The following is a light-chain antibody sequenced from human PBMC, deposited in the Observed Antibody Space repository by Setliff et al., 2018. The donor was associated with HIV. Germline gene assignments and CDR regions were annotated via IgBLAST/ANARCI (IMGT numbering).Light chain of an antibody. Sequence: QSVLTQPPSVSGAPGRRVTISCTGSSSNIGAGYDVHWYQQLPGTAPKLLIHDNSNRPSGVPDRFSGSKSATSASLAITGLQAEDEADYYCQSYDSSLSGYVFGTGTKVTVL. CDR1: SSNIGAGYD. CDR2: DNS. J-gene: IGLJ1*01. V-gene: IGLV1-40*01. CDR3: QSYDSSLSGYV.